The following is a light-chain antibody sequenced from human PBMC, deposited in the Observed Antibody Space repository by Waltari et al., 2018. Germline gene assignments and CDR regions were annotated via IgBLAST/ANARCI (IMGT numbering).Light chain of an antibody. CDR2: GND. CDR1: SSNIGSNS. CDR3: EAWDDSLNGPV. J-gene: IGLJ2*01. Sequence: QSVLTQPPSASGTPGQRVTIFCSGRSSNIGSNSVNWYQQLPGTAPKLLMYGNDQRPSGVPDRFSGSKSGTSASQAISGLQSEDDADYYCEAWDDSLNGPVFGGGTKLTVL. V-gene: IGLV1-44*01.